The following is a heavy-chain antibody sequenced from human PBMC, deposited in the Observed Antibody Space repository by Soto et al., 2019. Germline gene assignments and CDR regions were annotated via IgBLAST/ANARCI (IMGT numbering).Heavy chain of an antibody. D-gene: IGHD1-26*01. CDR3: ATLGPPRLLAS. V-gene: IGHV3-23*01. Sequence: GGSLRLSCAASGFTFRNYDLHWVRQAPGKGLEWVSFLSGSGGGTYYADSVKGRFTISRDNSKNTLYLQMNSLRAEDTAFYYCATLGPPRLLASWGHGPMITVSS. CDR2: LSGSGGGT. J-gene: IGHJ5*01. CDR1: GFTFRNYD.